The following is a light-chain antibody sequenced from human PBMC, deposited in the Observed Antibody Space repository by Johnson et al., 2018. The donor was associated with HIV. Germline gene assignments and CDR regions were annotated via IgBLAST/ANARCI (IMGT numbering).Light chain of an antibody. V-gene: IGLV1-51*01. CDR3: GTWDSSLRVGF. J-gene: IGLJ1*01. CDR2: DNN. CDR1: SSNIGNNY. Sequence: QSVLTQPPSVSAAPGQKVTISCSGSSSNIGNNYVSWYQQVPGAAPKLLIYDNNRRPSGIPDRFSGSKSGTSATLGITGLQTGDEADYYCGTWDSSLRVGFFGTGTNVTVL.